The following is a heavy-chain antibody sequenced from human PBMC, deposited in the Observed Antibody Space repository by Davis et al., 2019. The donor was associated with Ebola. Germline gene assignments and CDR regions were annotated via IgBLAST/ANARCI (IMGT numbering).Heavy chain of an antibody. V-gene: IGHV1-69*13. CDR2: IIPIFGTA. Sequence: SVKVSCKASGGTFSSYGISWVRQAPGQGLEWMGGIIPIFGTANYAQKFQGRVTITADESPSTAYMELSSLRSEDTAVYYCARDGIAAAGTYYYYYMDVWGKGTTVTVSS. CDR3: ARDGIAAAGTYYYYYMDV. J-gene: IGHJ6*03. D-gene: IGHD6-13*01. CDR1: GGTFSSYG.